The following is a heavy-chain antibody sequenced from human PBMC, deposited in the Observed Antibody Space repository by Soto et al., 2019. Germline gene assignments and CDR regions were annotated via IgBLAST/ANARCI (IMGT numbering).Heavy chain of an antibody. J-gene: IGHJ5*02. CDR3: AKDNPGRYGDSESTSFEP. V-gene: IGHV3-9*01. CDR2: ISWDSGKI. D-gene: IGHD4-17*01. CDR1: GFSIDDFA. Sequence: GGSLRLSCAASGFSIDDFAMHWVRQAPGKGLEWVSSISWDSGKIGYADSVTGRFSVSRDNAKNSLFLQMSSLKPEDTAFYFCAKDNPGRYGDSESTSFEPWGQGTLVTVSS.